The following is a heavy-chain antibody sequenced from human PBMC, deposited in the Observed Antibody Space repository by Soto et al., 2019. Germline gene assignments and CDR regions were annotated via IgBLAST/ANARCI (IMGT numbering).Heavy chain of an antibody. CDR2: IWYDGSNK. J-gene: IGHJ4*02. CDR1: GFTFSSYG. V-gene: IGHV3-33*01. D-gene: IGHD6-6*01. Sequence: GGSLRPSCAASGFTFSSYGMHWVRQAPGKGLEWVAVIWYDGSNKYYADSVKGRFTISRDNSKNTLYLQMNSLRAGDTAVYYCAREEQLVGPLDCWGQGTLVNV. CDR3: AREEQLVGPLDC.